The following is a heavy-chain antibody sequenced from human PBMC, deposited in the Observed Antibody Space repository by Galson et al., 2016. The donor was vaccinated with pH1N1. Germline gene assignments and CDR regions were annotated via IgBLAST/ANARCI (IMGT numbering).Heavy chain of an antibody. J-gene: IGHJ3*01. Sequence: SLRLSCAASGFSFDDYGMNWVRQVPGKGLEWVATINWNSVSRHYADSVKGRFTISRDNTKSSLYLEMKSLRSEDTALYYCARDVDTLAPHDAFDVWGQGTMVTVSP. V-gene: IGHV3-20*04. CDR2: INWNSVSR. CDR3: ARDVDTLAPHDAFDV. CDR1: GFSFDDYG.